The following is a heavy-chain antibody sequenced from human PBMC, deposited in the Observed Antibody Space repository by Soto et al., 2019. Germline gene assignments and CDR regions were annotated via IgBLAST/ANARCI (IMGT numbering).Heavy chain of an antibody. V-gene: IGHV4-39*01. CDR3: ARGGGMYGIAARLGYYYYYMDV. CDR2: IYYSGST. D-gene: IGHD6-6*01. Sequence: SETLSLTCTVSGGSISSSSYYWGWIRQPPGKGLEWIGSIYYSGSTYYNPSLKSRVTISVDTSKNQFSLKLSSVTAADTAVYYCARGGGMYGIAARLGYYYYYMDVWGKGTTVTVSS. CDR1: GGSISSSSYY. J-gene: IGHJ6*03.